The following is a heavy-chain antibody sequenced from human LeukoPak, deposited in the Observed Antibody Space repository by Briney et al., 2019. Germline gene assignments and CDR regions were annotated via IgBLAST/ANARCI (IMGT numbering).Heavy chain of an antibody. CDR2: ISYDGSNK. D-gene: IGHD6-19*01. V-gene: IGHV3-30*04. J-gene: IGHJ4*02. CDR3: ARLKAVAGPHYYFDY. CDR1: GFTFSSYA. Sequence: GGSLRLSCGACGFTFSSYAMHWVRQAPGKGLEWVAVISYDGSNKDYADSVKGRFTISRDDSKNTLFLQMNSLRIDDTAVYYCARLKAVAGPHYYFDYWGQGTLVTVSS.